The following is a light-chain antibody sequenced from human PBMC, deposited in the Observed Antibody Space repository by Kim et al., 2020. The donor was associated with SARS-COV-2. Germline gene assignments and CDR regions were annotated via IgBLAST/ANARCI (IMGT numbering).Light chain of an antibody. J-gene: IGKJ2*01. CDR3: QQYNFYRFT. Sequence: SASVGDSVTITCRASQSVNTGLAWYRQRPGKAPELLISQASVLQSGVSSKFSGSGSGTEFTLTIDSLQPDDCATYYCQQYNFYRFTFGQGTKLEI. CDR2: QAS. CDR1: QSVNTG. V-gene: IGKV1-5*03.